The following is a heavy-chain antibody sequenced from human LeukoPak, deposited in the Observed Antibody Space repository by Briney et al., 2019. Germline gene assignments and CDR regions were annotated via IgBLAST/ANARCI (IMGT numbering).Heavy chain of an antibody. J-gene: IGHJ4*02. Sequence: SETLSLTCTVSGGSISSYYWSWIRQPPGKGLEWIGYIYYSGSTNYNPSLKSRVTISVDTSKNQFSLKLSSMTAADTAVYYCAGGPYTAALDYWGQGTLVTVSS. D-gene: IGHD6-6*01. V-gene: IGHV4-59*01. CDR1: GGSISSYY. CDR3: AGGPYTAALDY. CDR2: IYYSGST.